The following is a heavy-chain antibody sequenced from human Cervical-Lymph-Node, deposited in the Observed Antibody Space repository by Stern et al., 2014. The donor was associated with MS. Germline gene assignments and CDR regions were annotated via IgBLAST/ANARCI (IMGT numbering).Heavy chain of an antibody. D-gene: IGHD6-6*01. CDR1: GFTFSSYG. CDR2: IWYDGSNK. Sequence: VQLVESGGGVVQPGRSLRLSCAASGFTFSSYGMHWVRRTPGKGLEWVAVIWYDGSNKYYADSVKGRFTISRDNSENTLYLQMNSLRAEDTAVYYCARGDSSSPLEYWGQGTLVTVSS. CDR3: ARGDSSSPLEY. J-gene: IGHJ4*02. V-gene: IGHV3-33*01.